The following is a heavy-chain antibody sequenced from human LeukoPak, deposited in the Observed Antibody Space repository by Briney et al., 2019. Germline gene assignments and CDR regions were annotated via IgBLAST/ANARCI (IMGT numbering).Heavy chain of an antibody. CDR1: GGSNSNTNW. D-gene: IGHD2-8*01. CDR2: ISLTGLT. J-gene: IGHJ4*02. CDR3: SRENGAFSPFGY. V-gene: IGHV4-4*02. Sequence: PSGTLSLTCGVSGGSNSNTNWWSWVRQPPGQGLEWIGEISLTGLTNYNPSLESRVSVSLDKSKNQLSLNLTSVTAADTAVYYCSRENGAFSPFGYWGQGTLVTVPS.